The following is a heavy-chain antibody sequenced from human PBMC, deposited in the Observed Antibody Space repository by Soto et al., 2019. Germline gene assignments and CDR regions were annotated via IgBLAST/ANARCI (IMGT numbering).Heavy chain of an antibody. CDR1: GGSISSYY. D-gene: IGHD3-3*01. CDR3: ARHGGYDFWSGYPFDY. V-gene: IGHV4-59*08. J-gene: IGHJ4*02. CDR2: IYYSGST. Sequence: SETLSLTCTVSGGSISSYYWSWIRQPPGKGLEWIGYIYYSGSTNYNPSLKSRVTISVDTSKNQFSLKLSSVTAADTAVYYCARHGGYDFWSGYPFDYWGQGTLVTVSS.